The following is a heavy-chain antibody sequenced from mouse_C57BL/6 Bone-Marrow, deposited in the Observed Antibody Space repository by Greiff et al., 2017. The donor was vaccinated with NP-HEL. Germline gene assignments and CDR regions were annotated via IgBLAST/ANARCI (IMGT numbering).Heavy chain of an antibody. J-gene: IGHJ2*01. V-gene: IGHV1-81*01. D-gene: IGHD1-1*01. CDR3: ARGIYYYGSNDD. Sequence: VQLQQSGAELARPGASVKLSCKASGYTFTSYGISWVKQRTGQGLEWIGEIYPRSGNTYYNEKFKGKATLTADKSSSTAYMELRSLTSEDSAVYFCARGIYYYGSNDDWGQGTTLTVSS. CDR2: IYPRSGNT. CDR1: GYTFTSYG.